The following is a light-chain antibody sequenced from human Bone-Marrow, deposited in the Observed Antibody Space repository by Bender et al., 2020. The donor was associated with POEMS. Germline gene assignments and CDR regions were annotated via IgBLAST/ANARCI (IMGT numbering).Light chain of an antibody. V-gene: IGLV2-14*03. CDR2: DVS. Sequence: QSALTQPASVSGSPGQSITISCTGASSDVGGYNHVSWYQQHPGRAPKLMLYDVSARPSGVSNRFSGSKSGSTASVTISGLQAEDEAGYYCSTYTHDSPSFGAGTEVTV. CDR1: SSDVGGYNH. J-gene: IGLJ1*01. CDR3: STYTHDSPS.